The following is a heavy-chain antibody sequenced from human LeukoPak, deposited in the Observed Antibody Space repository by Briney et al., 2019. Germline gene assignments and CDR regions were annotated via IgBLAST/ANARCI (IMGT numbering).Heavy chain of an antibody. Sequence: PGGSLRLSCAASGYSFSDYDMSWIRQAPGKGLEWVSYIISSGSTIYYADSVKGRFTISRDNAKNSLYLQMNSLSADDTAVYYCARDLKPYYYDSSGLDYWGQGTLVTVSS. CDR1: GYSFSDYD. D-gene: IGHD3-22*01. CDR2: IISSGSTI. J-gene: IGHJ4*02. CDR3: ARDLKPYYYDSSGLDY. V-gene: IGHV3-11*01.